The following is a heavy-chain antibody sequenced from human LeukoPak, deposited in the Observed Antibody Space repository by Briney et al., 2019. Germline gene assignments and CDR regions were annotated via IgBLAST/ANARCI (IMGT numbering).Heavy chain of an antibody. CDR1: GGTFSSYA. D-gene: IGHD2-15*01. Sequence: ATVNVSCKASGGTFSSYAISWVRQAPGQGLEWMGGIIPIFGTANYAQKFQGRVTITTDESTSTAYMELSSLRSEDTAVYYCARGAGYCSGGSCYSRAVSGYYYYVDVWGKGTTVTVSS. CDR2: IIPIFGTA. V-gene: IGHV1-69*05. CDR3: ARGAGYCSGGSCYSRAVSGYYYYVDV. J-gene: IGHJ6*03.